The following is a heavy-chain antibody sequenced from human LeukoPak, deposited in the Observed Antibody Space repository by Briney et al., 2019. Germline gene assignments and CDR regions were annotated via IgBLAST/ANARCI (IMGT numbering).Heavy chain of an antibody. CDR1: GFTISSNS. V-gene: IGHV3-23*01. Sequence: TGGSLRLSCTASGFTISSNSMNWVRKGQGQGLGWVSSLSGSGDYTYYADSAKGRFTISRDNSKNTLYLQMNSLRAEDTAVYYCAKTTGYYSSSPLDYWGQGTLVTVSS. CDR3: AKTTGYYSSSPLDY. D-gene: IGHD3-9*01. CDR2: LSGSGDYT. J-gene: IGHJ4*02.